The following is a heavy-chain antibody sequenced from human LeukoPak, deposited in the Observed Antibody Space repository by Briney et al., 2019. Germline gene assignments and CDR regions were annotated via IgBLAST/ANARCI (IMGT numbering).Heavy chain of an antibody. J-gene: IGHJ6*02. V-gene: IGHV1-46*01. CDR1: GYTFTSYY. Sequence: GASVKVSCKASGYTFTSYYIHWVRQAPGQGLEWMGIINPSGGSTSYALKFQGRVTMTRDTSTSTVYMELSSLRSEDTAVYYCARDPGYCSGGSCYGGDGMDVWGQGTTVTVSS. CDR2: INPSGGST. CDR3: ARDPGYCSGGSCYGGDGMDV. D-gene: IGHD2-15*01.